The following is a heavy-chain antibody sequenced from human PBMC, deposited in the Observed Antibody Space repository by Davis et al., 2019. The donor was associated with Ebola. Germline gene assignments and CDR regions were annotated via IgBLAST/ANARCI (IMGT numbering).Heavy chain of an antibody. J-gene: IGHJ4*02. CDR2: IYHSGST. CDR3: ARVVKLAASGEDY. CDR1: GGSISSGDYY. V-gene: IGHV4-4*02. D-gene: IGHD6-25*01. Sequence: PSETLSLTCTVSGGSISSGDYYWSWVRQPPGKGLEWIGEIYHSGSTNYNPSLKSRVTISVDKSKNQFSLKLSSVTAADTAVYYCARVVKLAASGEDYWGQGTLVTVSS.